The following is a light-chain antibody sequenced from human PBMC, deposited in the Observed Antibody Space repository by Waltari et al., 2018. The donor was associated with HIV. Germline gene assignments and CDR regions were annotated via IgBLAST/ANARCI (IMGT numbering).Light chain of an antibody. CDR1: NLRNSY. V-gene: IGLV3-19*01. CDR2: GNN. J-gene: IGLJ2*01. Sequence: SFELAQDPAVSVALGQTVRITCQGDNLRNSYAAWYQQKPGRAPVLVIYGNNNRATGITDRFSASRSGNTASLTITGAQAEDEADYYCDSRDSTGNHAIFGGGTKVTVL. CDR3: DSRDSTGNHAI.